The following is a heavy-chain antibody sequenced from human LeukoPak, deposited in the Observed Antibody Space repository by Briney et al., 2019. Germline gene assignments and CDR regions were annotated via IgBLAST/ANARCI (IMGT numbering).Heavy chain of an antibody. D-gene: IGHD1-26*01. V-gene: IGHV3-66*01. CDR3: ARESGRGRDAFDI. CDR1: GFTVSTNY. J-gene: IGHJ3*02. Sequence: GGSLRLSCAASGFTVSTNYMNWVRQAPGKGLEWVSVIYSGGSTYYADSVKGRFTISRDNSKNTLCLQMNSLRAEDTAVYYCARESGRGRDAFDIWGQGTMVTVSS. CDR2: IYSGGST.